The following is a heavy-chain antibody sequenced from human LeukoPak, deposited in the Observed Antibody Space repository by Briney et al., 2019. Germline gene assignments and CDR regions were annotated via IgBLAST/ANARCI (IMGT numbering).Heavy chain of an antibody. Sequence: GGSLRLSCAASGFTFSSYGMHWVRQAPGKGLEWVAFIRYDGSNKYYADSVKGRFTISRDNSKSTLYLQMNSLRAEDTAVYYCAKDSGDSSGYCFDYWGQGTLVTVSS. J-gene: IGHJ4*02. D-gene: IGHD3-22*01. CDR3: AKDSGDSSGYCFDY. V-gene: IGHV3-30*02. CDR1: GFTFSSYG. CDR2: IRYDGSNK.